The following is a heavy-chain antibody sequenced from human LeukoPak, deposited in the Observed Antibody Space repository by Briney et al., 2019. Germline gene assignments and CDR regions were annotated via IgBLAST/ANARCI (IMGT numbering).Heavy chain of an antibody. J-gene: IGHJ4*02. CDR1: GFTFSNYA. D-gene: IGHD3-9*01. CDR3: AKWGDFDVLTGYYVPDF. V-gene: IGHV3-23*01. CDR2: ITGSGGNT. Sequence: GGSLRLSCAASGFTFSNYAMSWVRQAPGKGLEWVSAITGSGGNTYYADSVKGRFTISRDNPKNTLYLQMNSLRAEDTAVYYCAKWGDFDVLTGYYVPDFWGQGTLVTVSS.